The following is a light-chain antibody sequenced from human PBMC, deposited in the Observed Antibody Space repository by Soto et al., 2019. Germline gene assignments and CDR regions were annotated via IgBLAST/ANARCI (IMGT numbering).Light chain of an antibody. CDR2: AAT. V-gene: IGKV1-39*01. CDR3: QDTYNTPYT. J-gene: IGKJ2*01. Sequence: DIHMTHSPCSLTVSFLERVCIACRASQGFTISLSWYQQKPGRAPHLLIYAATTLQSGVPSRFSGVSSGTEFTLTISGLQAEDSATYYCQDTYNTPYTFGQGTKVDNK. CDR1: QGFTIS.